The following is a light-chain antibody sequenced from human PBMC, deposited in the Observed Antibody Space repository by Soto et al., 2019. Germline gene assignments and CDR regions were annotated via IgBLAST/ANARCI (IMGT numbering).Light chain of an antibody. CDR2: AAS. V-gene: IGKV1-9*01. CDR1: QGISSY. J-gene: IGKJ3*01. CDR3: QQLNSYPIT. Sequence: DIQLTQSPSFLSASVGDRVTITCRASQGISSYLAWYQQKPGKAPNLLIYAASTLQSGVPSRFSGSGSGTEFTLTISSLQPEDFATYYCQQLNSYPITFGPGTKWIS.